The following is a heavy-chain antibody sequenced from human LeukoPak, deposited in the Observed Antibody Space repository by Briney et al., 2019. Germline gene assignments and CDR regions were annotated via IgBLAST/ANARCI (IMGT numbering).Heavy chain of an antibody. V-gene: IGHV4-59*01. Sequence: SETLSLTCTVSGGSINSYYWAWIRQPPGKGLEWIGYIFYSGSTNYNPSLKSRVTISVDTSRNQFSLKLNSVTAADTAVYYCARVPQDYGDSGPYFDSWGQGTLVTVSS. CDR1: GGSINSYY. CDR3: ARVPQDYGDSGPYFDS. D-gene: IGHD4-17*01. CDR2: IFYSGST. J-gene: IGHJ4*02.